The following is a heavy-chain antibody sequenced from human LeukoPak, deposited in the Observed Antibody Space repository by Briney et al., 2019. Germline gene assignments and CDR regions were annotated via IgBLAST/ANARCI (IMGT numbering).Heavy chain of an antibody. Sequence: SETLSLTCTVSGDSISGFYWNWIRQPPGKGLEWIGYMYYSGSTNYNPSLKSRVTISVDTSKNRFSLKLSSVTAADTAVYYCARHQWVPAFDIWGQGTMVTVSS. D-gene: IGHD1-26*01. CDR1: GDSISGFY. CDR3: ARHQWVPAFDI. J-gene: IGHJ3*02. CDR2: MYYSGST. V-gene: IGHV4-59*08.